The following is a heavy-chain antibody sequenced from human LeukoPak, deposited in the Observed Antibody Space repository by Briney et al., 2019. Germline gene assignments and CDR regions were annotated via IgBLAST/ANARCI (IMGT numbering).Heavy chain of an antibody. Sequence: PGGSLRLSCAASGFTFSSYDMHWVRQPPGKGLEWVAFIRYDGSNKHYADSVKGRFTISRDNSKNTLYLQMNSLRAEDTAVYLCANLGMGIDYWGQGTLVTVST. J-gene: IGHJ4*02. CDR1: GFTFSSYD. CDR2: IRYDGSNK. V-gene: IGHV3-30*02. CDR3: ANLGMGIDY. D-gene: IGHD7-27*01.